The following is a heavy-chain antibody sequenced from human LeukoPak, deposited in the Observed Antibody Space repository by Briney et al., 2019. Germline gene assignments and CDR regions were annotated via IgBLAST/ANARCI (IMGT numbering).Heavy chain of an antibody. Sequence: PGWSLRLSCAASGFTFSSYAMHWVRQAPGTGLEYVSGISSDGGSPFHVNSVKGRFTISRDNSKDTLYLQMVSLRAEDMAVYYCAREYCSGGRCQYYFDYWGQGTLVTVSS. V-gene: IGHV3-64*01. CDR1: GFTFSSYA. CDR3: AREYCSGGRCQYYFDY. J-gene: IGHJ4*02. CDR2: ISSDGGSP. D-gene: IGHD2-15*01.